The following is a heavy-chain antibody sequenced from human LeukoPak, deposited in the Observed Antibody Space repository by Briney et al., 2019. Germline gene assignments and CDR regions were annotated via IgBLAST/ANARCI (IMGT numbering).Heavy chain of an antibody. V-gene: IGHV4-59*01. CDR2: IYYSGST. Sequence: SETLSLTCTVSGGSISSYYWSWIRQPPGKGLEWIGYIYYSGSTNYNPSLKSRVTISVDTSKNQFSLKLSSVTAADTAVYYCARAGRAGSSWWFDPWGQGTLVTVSS. CDR3: ARAGRAGSSWWFDP. J-gene: IGHJ5*02. D-gene: IGHD6-6*01. CDR1: GGSISSYY.